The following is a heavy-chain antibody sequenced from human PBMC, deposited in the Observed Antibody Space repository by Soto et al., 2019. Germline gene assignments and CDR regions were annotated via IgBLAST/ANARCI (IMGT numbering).Heavy chain of an antibody. CDR2: INTGDGNT. D-gene: IGHD3-10*01. CDR1: GYTFTTYT. J-gene: IGHJ3*02. CDR3: ARPKWFGEDAFDI. V-gene: IGHV1-3*04. Sequence: ASVKVSCKASGYTFTTYTIHWVRQAPGQRLEWMGWINTGDGNTKYSQNLQGRVTITRDKSASTAYMELSSLRSEDTAVYFCARPKWFGEDAFDIWGQGTMVTVSS.